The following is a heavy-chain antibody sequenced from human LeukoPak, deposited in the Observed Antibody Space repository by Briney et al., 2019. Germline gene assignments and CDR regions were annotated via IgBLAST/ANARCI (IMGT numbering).Heavy chain of an antibody. Sequence: GGSLRLSCEASGFLMSDHYMNWVREAPGKGLEWLAYISSSGDTTYYAQSVRGRFALSRDAGKNSLTLHMNGLRDDDTAVYYCARATTAFDYWGQGTLVTVSS. CDR1: GFLMSDHY. J-gene: IGHJ4*02. V-gene: IGHV3-11*04. CDR2: ISSSGDTT. D-gene: IGHD1-14*01. CDR3: ARATTAFDY.